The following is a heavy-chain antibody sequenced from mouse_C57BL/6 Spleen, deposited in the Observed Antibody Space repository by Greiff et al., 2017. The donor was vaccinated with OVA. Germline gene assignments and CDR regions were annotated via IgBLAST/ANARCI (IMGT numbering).Heavy chain of an antibody. CDR1: GFSLTSYG. CDR2: IWSGGST. J-gene: IGHJ4*01. V-gene: IGHV2-2*01. CDR3: ASYYDYDYAMDY. Sequence: VKLMESGPGLVQPSQSLSITCTVSGFSLTSYGVHWVRQSPGKGLEWLGVIWSGGSTDYNAAFISRLSISKDNSKSQVFFKMNSLQADDTAIYYCASYYDYDYAMDYWGQGTSVTVSS. D-gene: IGHD2-4*01.